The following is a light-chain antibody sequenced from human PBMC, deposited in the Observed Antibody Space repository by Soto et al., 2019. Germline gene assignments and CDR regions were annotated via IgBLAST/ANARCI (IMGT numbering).Light chain of an antibody. CDR1: SSDVGSYNL. CDR3: CSYAGSSTPLI. V-gene: IGLV2-23*02. CDR2: KVS. Sequence: QSALTQPASVSGSPGQSITISCTGTSSDVGSYNLVSWYQQHPAKAPNLMIYKVSKRPSGVSNRFSGSKSGNTASLTISGLQAEDEADYYCCSYAGSSTPLIFGTGTKVTVL. J-gene: IGLJ1*01.